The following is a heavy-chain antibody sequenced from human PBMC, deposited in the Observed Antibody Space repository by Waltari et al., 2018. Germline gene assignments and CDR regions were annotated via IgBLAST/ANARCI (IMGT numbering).Heavy chain of an antibody. V-gene: IGHV3-74*02. CDR2: INSEGSLI. J-gene: IGHJ4*02. Sequence: EVQLLESGGGLVQPGGSLRLSCAASGFPFNTYWMHWVRQAPGKGLVWVARINSEGSLISYAASVKGRFTISRDNAKNTLYLQMNSLRAEDTAVYYCARGGGSLDYWGQGTQVTVSS. CDR1: GFPFNTYW. CDR3: ARGGGSLDY. D-gene: IGHD3-10*01.